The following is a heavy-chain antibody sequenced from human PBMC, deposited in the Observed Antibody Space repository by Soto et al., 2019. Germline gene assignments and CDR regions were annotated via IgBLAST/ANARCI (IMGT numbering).Heavy chain of an antibody. D-gene: IGHD6-19*01. CDR1: GFTFEDYA. V-gene: IGHV3-43D*04. CDR2: ISWDGGST. CDR3: AKDSAAVAGGSYGMDV. Sequence: GGSLRLSCAASGFTFEDYAMNWVRQAPGKGLEWVSLISWDGGSTYYADSVKGRFTISRDNSKNSLYLQMNSLRAEDTALYYCAKDSAAVAGGSYGMDVWGQGTTVTVSS. J-gene: IGHJ6*02.